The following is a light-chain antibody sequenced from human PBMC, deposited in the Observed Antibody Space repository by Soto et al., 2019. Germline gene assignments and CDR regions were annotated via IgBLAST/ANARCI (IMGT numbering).Light chain of an antibody. V-gene: IGKV3-15*01. CDR3: QKYNNWPTWT. CDR1: RGISSY. Sequence: EIVITPSPAPLSLSPGERAPLSCRASRGISSYLGWYQQKPGQPPRLLIYEASNRATGIPDRFSGSGSGTEFTLTISRLQSEDFAFYYCQKYNNWPTWTFGQGTKVDIK. J-gene: IGKJ1*01. CDR2: EAS.